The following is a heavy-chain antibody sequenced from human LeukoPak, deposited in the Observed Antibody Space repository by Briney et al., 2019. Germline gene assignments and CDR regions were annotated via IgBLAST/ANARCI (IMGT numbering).Heavy chain of an antibody. CDR2: IFSNGNT. J-gene: IGHJ3*02. V-gene: IGHV4-59*01. CDR1: DGSISGYY. CDR3: ARGPAGLLWFGEYHFDDAFDI. Sequence: SETLSLTCTVSDGSISGYYWSWIRQPPGKGLQWIGYIFSNGNTNYNPSLKSRVTISVDTSKNQFSLKLSSVTAADTAVYYCARGPAGLLWFGEYHFDDAFDIWGQGTMVTVSS. D-gene: IGHD3-10*01.